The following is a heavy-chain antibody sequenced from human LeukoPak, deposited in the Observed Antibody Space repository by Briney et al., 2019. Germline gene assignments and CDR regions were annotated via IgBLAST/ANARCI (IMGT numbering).Heavy chain of an antibody. CDR1: GFTLSSYE. CDR2: ISSSGSTI. V-gene: IGHV3-48*03. D-gene: IGHD3-3*01. J-gene: IGHJ4*02. CDR3: ASGVTIFEVVRFDY. Sequence: PGGSLRLSCAASGFTLSSYEMNWVRQAPGKGLEWVSYISSSGSTIYYADSVKGRFTISRYNAKNSLYLQMNSLRAEDTAVYYCASGVTIFEVVRFDYWGQGTLVTVSS.